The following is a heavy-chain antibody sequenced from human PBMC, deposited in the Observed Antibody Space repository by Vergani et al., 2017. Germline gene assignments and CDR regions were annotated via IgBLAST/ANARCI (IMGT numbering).Heavy chain of an antibody. Sequence: LEESGGGSVKPGGSLRLSCAASGFKFSDHYMSWIRQAPGKGLEWVSHISPGASTVSYTDSVTGRFTGSRDNDNNSLTLDMTTLRVEDTAVCYCARNTGISTTRHYYAMVVWGEGTTVTVSS. CDR1: GFKFSDHY. J-gene: IGHJ6*04. V-gene: IGHV3-11*04. CDR3: ARNTGISTTRHYYAMVV. CDR2: ISPGASTV. D-gene: IGHD2-8*02.